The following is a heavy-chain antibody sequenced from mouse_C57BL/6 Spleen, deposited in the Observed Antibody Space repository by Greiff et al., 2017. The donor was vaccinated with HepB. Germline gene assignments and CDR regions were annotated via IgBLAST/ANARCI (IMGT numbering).Heavy chain of an antibody. Sequence: VQLQQSGAELVKPGASVKNSCKASGYAFSSYWMNWVKQRPGKGLEWIGQIYPGDGDTNYNGKFKGKATLTADKSSSTAYMQLSSLTSEDSAVYFCARCLYYDYDGWYFDVWGTGTTVTVSS. J-gene: IGHJ1*03. V-gene: IGHV1-80*01. CDR1: GYAFSSYW. D-gene: IGHD2-4*01. CDR3: ARCLYYDYDGWYFDV. CDR2: IYPGDGDT.